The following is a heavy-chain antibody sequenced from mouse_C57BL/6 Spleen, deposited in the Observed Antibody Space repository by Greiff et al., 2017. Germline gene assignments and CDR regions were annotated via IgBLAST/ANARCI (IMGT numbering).Heavy chain of an antibody. CDR2: IDPETGGT. D-gene: IGHD2-5*01. V-gene: IGHV1-15*01. CDR1: GYTFTDYE. Sequence: QVQLQQSGAELVRPGASVTLSCKASGYTFTDYEMHWVKQTPVHGLEWIGAIDPETGGTAYNQKFKGKAILTADESSSTAYMELRSLTSEDSAVYCCTRGDSNFPWFAYWGQGTLVTVSA. J-gene: IGHJ3*01. CDR3: TRGDSNFPWFAY.